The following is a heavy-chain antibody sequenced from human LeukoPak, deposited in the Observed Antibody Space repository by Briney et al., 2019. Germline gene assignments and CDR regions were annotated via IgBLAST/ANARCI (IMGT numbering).Heavy chain of an antibody. CDR1: GGTFSSYA. J-gene: IGHJ4*02. V-gene: IGHV1-69*13. CDR3: APTRSYGDYGLDY. Sequence: GASVTVSCTASGGTFSSYAISWVRQAPGQGLEWMGGIIPIFGTANYAQKFQGRVTITADESTSTAYMELSSLRSEDTAVYYCAPTRSYGDYGLDYWGQGTLVTVSS. D-gene: IGHD4-17*01. CDR2: IIPIFGTA.